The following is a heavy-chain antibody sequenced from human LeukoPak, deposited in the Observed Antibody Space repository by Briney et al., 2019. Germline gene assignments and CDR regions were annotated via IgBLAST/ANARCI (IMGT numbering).Heavy chain of an antibody. V-gene: IGHV3-33*01. CDR1: GFTFSSYG. D-gene: IGHD4-11*01. Sequence: RRSLRLSCAASGFTFSSYGMHWVRQAPGKGLEWVAVIWYDGSNTYYADSVKGRFTISRDNSKNTLYLQMNSLRAEDTAIYYCATLLQGDGMDVWGKGTTVTVSS. CDR3: ATLLQGDGMDV. CDR2: IWYDGSNT. J-gene: IGHJ6*04.